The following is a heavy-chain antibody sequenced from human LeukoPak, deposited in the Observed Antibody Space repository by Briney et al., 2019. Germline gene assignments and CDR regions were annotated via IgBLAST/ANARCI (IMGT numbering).Heavy chain of an antibody. CDR2: IYYSGST. CDR1: GGSISSGDYY. D-gene: IGHD4-17*01. V-gene: IGHV4-30-4*01. CDR3: ARGDYGDYPCFDI. J-gene: IGHJ3*02. Sequence: SETLSLTCTVSGGSISSGDYYWSWIRQPPGKGLEWTGYIYYSGSTYYNPSLKSRVTISVDTSKNQFSLKLSSVTAADTAVYYCARGDYGDYPCFDIWGQGTMVTVSS.